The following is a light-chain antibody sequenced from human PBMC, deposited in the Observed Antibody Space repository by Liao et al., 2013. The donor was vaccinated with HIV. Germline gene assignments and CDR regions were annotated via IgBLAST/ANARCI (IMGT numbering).Light chain of an antibody. Sequence: SYELTQSPSVSVPPGQTATITCSGDKLGNRYTCWYQKKSGQSPVLVIYEDTKRPAGIPERFSGSNSGNTATLTISGTQPLDEADYYCQTWHISTLILGGGTKLTVL. J-gene: IGLJ2*01. CDR3: QTWHISTLI. CDR1: KLGNRY. V-gene: IGLV3-1*01. CDR2: EDT.